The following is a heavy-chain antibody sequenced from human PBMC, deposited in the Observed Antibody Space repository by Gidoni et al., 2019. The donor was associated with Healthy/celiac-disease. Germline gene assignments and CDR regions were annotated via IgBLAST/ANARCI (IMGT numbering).Heavy chain of an antibody. CDR2: IYYSGST. J-gene: IGHJ4*02. CDR1: GGSISSSSYY. V-gene: IGHV4-39*07. CDR3: ARDEGLAVGGSYMG. Sequence: QLQLQESGPGLVKPSETLSLTCTVSGGSISSSSYYWGWIRQPPGKGLEWIGSIYYSGSTYYNPSLKSRVTISVDTSKNQFSLKLSSVTAADTAVYYCARDEGLAVGGSYMGWGQGTLVTVSS. D-gene: IGHD1-26*01.